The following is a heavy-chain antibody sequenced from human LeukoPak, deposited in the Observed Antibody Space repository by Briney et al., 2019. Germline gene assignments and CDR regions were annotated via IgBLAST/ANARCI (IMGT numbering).Heavy chain of an antibody. CDR2: IYPDDSET. Sequence: GESLKISCKGSGYSFTNYWIGWVRQMPGKGLEWMGIIYPDDSETKYSPSFQGQVTISADKSINTAYLQWSSLKASDTAMYYCARHGYFDYWGQGTLVTVSS. CDR3: ARHGYFDY. V-gene: IGHV5-51*01. J-gene: IGHJ4*02. CDR1: GYSFTNYW.